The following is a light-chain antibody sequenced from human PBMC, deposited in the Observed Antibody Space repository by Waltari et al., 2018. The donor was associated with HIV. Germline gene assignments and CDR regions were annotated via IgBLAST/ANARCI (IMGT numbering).Light chain of an antibody. Sequence: DIQMTQSPSSLSAFVGARVTITCRSSQDIKKNLGWYQHRPGKGPKRLLHSVSELPPGTPPRFRGGGSGTQFFLSIDDLRPEDVATYFCLQHNSVPRTFGQGT. V-gene: IGKV1-17*02. CDR3: LQHNSVPRT. CDR2: SVS. J-gene: IGKJ1*01. CDR1: QDIKKN.